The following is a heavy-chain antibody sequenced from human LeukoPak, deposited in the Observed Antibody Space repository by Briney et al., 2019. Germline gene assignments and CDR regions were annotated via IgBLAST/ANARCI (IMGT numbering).Heavy chain of an antibody. J-gene: IGHJ4*02. D-gene: IGHD6-19*01. CDR1: GYTFTSYA. Sequence: ASVKVSCKSSGYTFTSYAMHWVRQAPGQRLEWMGWISAGNGNTKYSQEFQGRVTITRDTSASTAYMELSSLRSEDMAVYYCARGVASSGWFYFDYWGQGTLVTVSS. CDR2: ISAGNGNT. CDR3: ARGVASSGWFYFDY. V-gene: IGHV1-3*03.